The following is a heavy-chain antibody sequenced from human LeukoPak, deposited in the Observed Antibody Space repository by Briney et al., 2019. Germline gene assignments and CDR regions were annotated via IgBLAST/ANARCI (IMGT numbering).Heavy chain of an antibody. V-gene: IGHV3-23*01. CDR3: AKDRSGWPVDAFDI. CDR2: ISGSGGST. CDR1: GFTFSSYA. Sequence: GSLRLSCAASGFTFSSYAISWVRQAPGKGLEWVSAISGSGGSTYYADSVKGRFTISRDNSKNTLYLQMNSLRVEDTAVFYCAKDRSGWPVDAFDIWGQGTMVTVSS. D-gene: IGHD6-19*01. J-gene: IGHJ3*02.